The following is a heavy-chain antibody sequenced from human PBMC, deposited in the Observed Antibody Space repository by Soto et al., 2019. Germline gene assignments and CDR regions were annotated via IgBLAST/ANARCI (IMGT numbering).Heavy chain of an antibody. CDR3: AREYSGYETPRENDY. Sequence: EVPLVESGGGLVQPGGSLRLSCAASTFTFSNYWMSWVRQAPGKGLEWVANIDQDGSAKYYVDSVKGRFTISRDNAKNLLYLQMSSLRVEDTAVYYCAREYSGYETPRENDYWGQGTLVTVSS. D-gene: IGHD5-12*01. CDR2: IDQDGSAK. CDR1: TFTFSNYW. V-gene: IGHV3-7*05. J-gene: IGHJ4*02.